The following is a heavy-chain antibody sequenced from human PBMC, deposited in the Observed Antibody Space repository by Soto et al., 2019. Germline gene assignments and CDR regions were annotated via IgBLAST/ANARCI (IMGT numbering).Heavy chain of an antibody. Sequence: QVQLVQSGAEVKKPGSSVRVSCKSSGGTVSSYSLSWLRQAPGQGLEWVGGILPLRQIPKYAQKFQGRVTISVDKSTNTGYMDLTRLTSEDTAVYYCASPLAGVRFLEWLPFDGWGQGTLVTVSS. CDR2: ILPLRQIP. CDR3: ASPLAGVRFLEWLPFDG. J-gene: IGHJ5*02. D-gene: IGHD3-3*01. V-gene: IGHV1-69*09. CDR1: GGTVSSYS.